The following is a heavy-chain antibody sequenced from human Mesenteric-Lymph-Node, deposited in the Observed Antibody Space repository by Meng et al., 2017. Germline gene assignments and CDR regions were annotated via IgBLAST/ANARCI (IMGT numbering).Heavy chain of an antibody. V-gene: IGHV4-39*01. CDR1: GGSSSSTGYY. CDR2: IYHSGST. D-gene: IGHD3-10*01. J-gene: IGHJ4*02. CDR3: ARRRGGSGRDC. Sequence: QLSWSGPGLLKPSVTLSTTCTVSGGSSSSTGYYGDWVRQPPGKGLEWIGAIYHSGSTSYNPSLQSRVTMFVDTSKNQFSLMLTSVTATDTAVYYCARRRGGSGRDCWGQGTLVTVSS.